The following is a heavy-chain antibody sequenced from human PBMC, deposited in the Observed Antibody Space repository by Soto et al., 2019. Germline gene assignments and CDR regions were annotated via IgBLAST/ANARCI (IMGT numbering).Heavy chain of an antibody. CDR2: ISYDGSNK. CDR1: GFTFSSYG. D-gene: IGHD4-17*01. V-gene: IGHV3-30*18. CDR3: AKDRRALGRYGDYYFDY. Sequence: QVQLVESGGGVVQPGRSLRLSCAASGFTFSSYGMHWVRQAPGKGLEWVAVISYDGSNKYYADSVKGRFTISRDNSKNTLYLQMNSLRAEDTAVYYCAKDRRALGRYGDYYFDYWGQGTLVTVSS. J-gene: IGHJ4*02.